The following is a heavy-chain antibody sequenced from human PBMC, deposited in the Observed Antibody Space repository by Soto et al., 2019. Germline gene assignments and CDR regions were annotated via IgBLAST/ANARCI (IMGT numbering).Heavy chain of an antibody. Sequence: SETLSLTCAVYGGSFSGYYWSWIRQPPGKGLEWIGEINHSGSTNYNPSLKSRVTISVDTSKNQFSLKLSSVTAAGTAVYYCARGGEGDFWSGYSIVFDYWGQGTLVTVSS. CDR3: ARGGEGDFWSGYSIVFDY. V-gene: IGHV4-34*01. D-gene: IGHD3-3*01. CDR1: GGSFSGYY. J-gene: IGHJ4*02. CDR2: INHSGST.